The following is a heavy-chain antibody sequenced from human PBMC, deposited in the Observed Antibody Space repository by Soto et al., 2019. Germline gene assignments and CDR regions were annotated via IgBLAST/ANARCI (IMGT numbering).Heavy chain of an antibody. J-gene: IGHJ4*02. Sequence: ASVKVSCKASGGTFSSYAISWVRQAPGQGLAWMGGIIPIFGTANYAQKFQGRVTITADESTSTAYMELSSLRSEDTAVYYCASIRGNYYDSSGRFDYWGQGTLVTVSS. CDR3: ASIRGNYYDSSGRFDY. V-gene: IGHV1-69*13. CDR1: GGTFSSYA. CDR2: IIPIFGTA. D-gene: IGHD3-22*01.